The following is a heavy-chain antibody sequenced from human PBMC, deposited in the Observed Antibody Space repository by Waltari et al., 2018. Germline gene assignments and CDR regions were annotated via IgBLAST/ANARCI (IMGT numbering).Heavy chain of an antibody. CDR1: GFTFSSYA. D-gene: IGHD3-10*01. CDR2: IYSGGST. CDR3: AKDPGELFNYYYMDV. Sequence: EVQLLESGGGLVQPGGSLRLSCAASGFTFSSYAMSWVRQAPGKGLEWVSVIYSGGSTYYADSVKGRFTISRDNSKNTLYLQMNSLRAEDTAVYYCAKDPGELFNYYYMDVWGKGTTVTVSS. J-gene: IGHJ6*03. V-gene: IGHV3-23*03.